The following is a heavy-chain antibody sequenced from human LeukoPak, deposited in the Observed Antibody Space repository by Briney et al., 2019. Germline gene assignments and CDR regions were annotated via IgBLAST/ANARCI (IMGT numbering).Heavy chain of an antibody. D-gene: IGHD2-21*01. Sequence: PSETLSLTCTVSGGSISSGDYYWSWIRQPPGKGLEWIGYIYYSGSTYYNPSLKSRVTISVDTSKNQFSLKLSSVTAADTAVYYCASSAISRHDFDYWGQGTLVTVSS. CDR1: GGSISSGDYY. J-gene: IGHJ4*02. V-gene: IGHV4-30-4*08. CDR3: ASSAISRHDFDY. CDR2: IYYSGST.